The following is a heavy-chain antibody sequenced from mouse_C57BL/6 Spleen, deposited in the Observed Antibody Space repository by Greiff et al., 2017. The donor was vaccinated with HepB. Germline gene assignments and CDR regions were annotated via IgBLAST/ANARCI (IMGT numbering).Heavy chain of an antibody. V-gene: IGHV4-1*01. CDR2: INPDSSTI. Sequence: EVQLQQSGGGLVQPGGSLKLSCAASGIDFSRYWMSWVRRAPGKGLEWIGEINPDSSTINYAPSLKDKFIISRDNAKNTLYLQMSKVRSEDTALYYCARTLSIYYGSSYWYFDVWGTGTTVTVSS. J-gene: IGHJ1*03. CDR3: ARTLSIYYGSSYWYFDV. CDR1: GIDFSRYW. D-gene: IGHD1-1*01.